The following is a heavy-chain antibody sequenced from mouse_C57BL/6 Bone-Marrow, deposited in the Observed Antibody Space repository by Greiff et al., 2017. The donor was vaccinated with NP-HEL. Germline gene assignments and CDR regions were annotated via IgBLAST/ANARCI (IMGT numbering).Heavy chain of an antibody. J-gene: IGHJ3*01. D-gene: IGHD2-5*01. CDR3: ARDYSNYVVAY. V-gene: IGHV5-17*01. CDR2: ISSGSSTI. CDR1: GFTFSDYG. Sequence: DVQLVESGGGLVKPGGSLKLSCAASGFTFSDYGMHWVRQAPEKGLEWVAYISSGSSTIYYADTVKGRFTISRDNAKNTLFLPMTSLRSEDTAMYYCARDYSNYVVAYWGQGTLVTVSA.